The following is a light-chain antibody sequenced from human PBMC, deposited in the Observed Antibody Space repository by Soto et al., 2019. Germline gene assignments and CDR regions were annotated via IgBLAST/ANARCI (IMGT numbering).Light chain of an antibody. CDR3: QQYNDWPPWT. J-gene: IGKJ1*01. Sequence: EIVMTQSPATLSVSPGERATLSCRSSQSVDSHLAWYQQKPGQAPRLLIYGASTRATGIPARFSGSGSGTEYTLSISSLQPEDSEVYHCQQYNDWPPWTFGQGTKVEIK. V-gene: IGKV3-15*01. CDR2: GAS. CDR1: QSVDSH.